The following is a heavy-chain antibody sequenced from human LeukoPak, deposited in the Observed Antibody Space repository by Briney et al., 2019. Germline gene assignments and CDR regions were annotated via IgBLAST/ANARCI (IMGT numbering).Heavy chain of an antibody. CDR3: ARQPGAYFDY. D-gene: IGHD7-27*01. V-gene: IGHV5-51*01. CDR1: GSTFSTHW. Sequence: GASLQISCKGSGSTFSTHWIGWVRQMPGKGLEWMGIIYPSDSDTRYSPSFQGQVTISADKSINTAYLQWSSLKASDTAMYYCARQPGAYFDYWGQGTLVTVSS. J-gene: IGHJ4*02. CDR2: IYPSDSDT.